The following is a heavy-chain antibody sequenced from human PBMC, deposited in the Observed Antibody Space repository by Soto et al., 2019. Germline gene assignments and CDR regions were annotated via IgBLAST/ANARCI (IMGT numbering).Heavy chain of an antibody. V-gene: IGHV1-18*01. CDR1: GDTFTSYC. Sequence: ASVKVSCKASGDTFTSYCISWVRQAPGQGLEWMGWISAYNGNTNYAQKLQGRVTMTTDTSTSTAYMELRSLRSDDTAVYYCARALPEQQLVYYSEGGYYYYYYMYVWGKGTTVTVS. CDR2: ISAYNGNT. J-gene: IGHJ6*03. D-gene: IGHD6-13*01. CDR3: ARALPEQQLVYYSEGGYYYYYYMYV.